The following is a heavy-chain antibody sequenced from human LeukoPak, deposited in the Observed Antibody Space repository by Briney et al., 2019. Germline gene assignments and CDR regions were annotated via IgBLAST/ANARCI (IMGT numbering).Heavy chain of an antibody. CDR1: GYSISSGYY. CDR3: ASLWFGEPSSFDY. V-gene: IGHV4-38-2*01. Sequence: PSETLSLTCAVSGYSISSGYYWGWIRQPPGKGLEGIGSIYHSGSTYYTPSLKSRVTISVDTSKNQFSLKLSSVTAADTAVYYCASLWFGEPSSFDYWGQGTLVTVSS. J-gene: IGHJ4*02. D-gene: IGHD3-10*01. CDR2: IYHSGST.